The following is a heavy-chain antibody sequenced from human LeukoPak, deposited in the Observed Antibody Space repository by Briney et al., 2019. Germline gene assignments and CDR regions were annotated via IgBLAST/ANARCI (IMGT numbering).Heavy chain of an antibody. Sequence: GGSLRLSCAASGFTFSSYWISWVRQAPGKGLEWVANIKQDGSEKYYVDSVKGRFTISRDNAKNSLYLQMNSLRAEDTAVYYCARDFFDFWSGYHRNFDYWGQGTLVTVSS. D-gene: IGHD3-3*01. J-gene: IGHJ4*02. V-gene: IGHV3-7*01. CDR1: GFTFSSYW. CDR2: IKQDGSEK. CDR3: ARDFFDFWSGYHRNFDY.